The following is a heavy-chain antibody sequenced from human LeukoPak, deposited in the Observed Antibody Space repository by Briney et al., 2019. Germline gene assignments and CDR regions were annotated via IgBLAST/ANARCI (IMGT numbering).Heavy chain of an antibody. V-gene: IGHV1-69*05. D-gene: IGHD2-15*01. CDR1: GGTFSSYA. CDR2: IIPIFGTA. J-gene: IGHJ6*03. Sequence: SVKVSCKASGGTFSSYAISWVRQTPGQGLEWMGRIIPIFGTANYAQKFQGRVTITTDESTGTAYMELSSLRSEDTAVYYCACSDYYYYYMDVWGKGTTVTVSS. CDR3: ACSDYYYYYMDV.